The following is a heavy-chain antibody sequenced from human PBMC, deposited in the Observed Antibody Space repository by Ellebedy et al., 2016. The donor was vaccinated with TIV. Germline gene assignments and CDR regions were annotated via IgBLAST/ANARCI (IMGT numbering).Heavy chain of an antibody. CDR2: INHAGSET. D-gene: IGHD3-10*01. CDR3: ARAPRGGTDY. J-gene: IGHJ4*02. Sequence: GESLKISCAASGFSLSSFWMSWVRQAPGKGLESVANINHAGSETYYVDSVMGRFTISRDNAKNSLYLQMDSLRAEDTAVYFCARAPRGGTDYWGQGTLVTVSS. CDR1: GFSLSSFW. V-gene: IGHV3-7*03.